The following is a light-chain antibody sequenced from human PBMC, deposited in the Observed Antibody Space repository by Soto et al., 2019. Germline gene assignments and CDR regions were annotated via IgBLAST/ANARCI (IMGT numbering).Light chain of an antibody. CDR1: QSVSSN. V-gene: IGKV3-15*01. CDR2: GAS. CDR3: QQYNNWPPT. J-gene: IGKJ1*01. Sequence: IVLTQSPATLSVSPGERATLSCRASQSVSSNLAWYQQKPGQAPRLLIYGASTRATGIPARFSGSGSGTEFTLTISSLQSEDFAVYYCQQYNNWPPTFGQGAKADIK.